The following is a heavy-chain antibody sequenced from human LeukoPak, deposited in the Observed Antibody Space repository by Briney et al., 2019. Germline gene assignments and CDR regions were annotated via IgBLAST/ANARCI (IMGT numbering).Heavy chain of an antibody. J-gene: IGHJ4*02. D-gene: IGHD2-15*01. CDR2: ISYDGSNK. V-gene: IGHV3-30*04. Sequence: GGSLRLSCAASGFTFSSYAMHWVRQAPGKGLEWVAVISYDGSNKYYADSVKGRFTISRDNSKNTLYLQMNSLRVEDTAVYFCAKDIVGGGDDYWGQGTLVTISS. CDR3: AKDIVGGGDDY. CDR1: GFTFSSYA.